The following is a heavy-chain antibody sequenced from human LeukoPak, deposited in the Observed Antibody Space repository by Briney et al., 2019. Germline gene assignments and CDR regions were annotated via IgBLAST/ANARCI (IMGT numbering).Heavy chain of an antibody. V-gene: IGHV4-59*05. CDR2: IYYSGSI. CDR3: ASGDTSDVFDI. Sequence: SETLSLTCTVSGGSISSYYWSWIRQPAGKGLEWIGSIYYSGSIYYNPSLKSRVTISVDTSKNQFSLKLSSVTAADTAVYYCASGDTSDVFDIWGQGTMVTVSS. J-gene: IGHJ3*02. CDR1: GGSISSYY. D-gene: IGHD2-21*01.